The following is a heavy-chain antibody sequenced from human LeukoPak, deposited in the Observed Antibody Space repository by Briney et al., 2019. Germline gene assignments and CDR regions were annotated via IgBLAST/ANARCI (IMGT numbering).Heavy chain of an antibody. V-gene: IGHV3-23*01. Sequence: PGGSLRLSSAPSVYTFRKNAMNWVRQAPGKGLERVSGVRGRGGSTNYADSVKGRFTISRDNSTNTLYLYMSSQRFDDTAVFYRAKYRVFGVLIGGGFDYWGQGTQLIVSS. D-gene: IGHD3-3*01. J-gene: IGHJ4*02. CDR2: VRGRGGST. CDR1: VYTFRKNA. CDR3: AKYRVFGVLIGGGFDY.